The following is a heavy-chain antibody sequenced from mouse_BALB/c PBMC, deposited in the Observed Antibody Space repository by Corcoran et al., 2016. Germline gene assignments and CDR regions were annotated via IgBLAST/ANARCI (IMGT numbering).Heavy chain of an antibody. Sequence: EVQLQQSGAELVKPGASVKLSCTASGFNIKDTYMHWVKQRPEQGLEWIGRIDPANGNTKYDPKFQGKATITADTSSNTAYLQRSSLTSEDTAVYYCARRGYGSSSAWCAYWGQGTMVTVSA. V-gene: IGHV14-3*02. CDR3: ARRGYGSSSAWCAY. J-gene: IGHJ3*01. D-gene: IGHD1-1*01. CDR2: IDPANGNT. CDR1: GFNIKDTY.